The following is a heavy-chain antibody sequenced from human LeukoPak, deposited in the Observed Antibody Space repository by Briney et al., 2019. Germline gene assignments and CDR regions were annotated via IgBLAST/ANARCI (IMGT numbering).Heavy chain of an antibody. D-gene: IGHD5-18*01. J-gene: IGHJ4*02. V-gene: IGHV3-15*01. CDR2: IKSKTDGGTT. CDR1: GFTFSNAW. Sequence: GGSLRLSCAASGFTFSNAWMSWVRQAPGKGLEWVGRIKSKTDGGTTDYAAPVKGRFTISRDDSKNTLYLQMNSLKTEDTAVYYCTTAPVNRIQLWLRRDYWGQGTLVTVSS. CDR3: TTAPVNRIQLWLRRDY.